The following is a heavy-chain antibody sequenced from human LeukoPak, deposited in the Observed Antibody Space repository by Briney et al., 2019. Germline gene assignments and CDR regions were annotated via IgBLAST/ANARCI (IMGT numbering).Heavy chain of an antibody. V-gene: IGHV3-7*01. Sequence: PGGTLRLSCAASGCTFSSNWMSWGRQGPGKGLEGVGNRNKDGSEKYYVDSVKGRFTIYRDNTKKSLYLQMNRLRDEEAAVYYCARPGYYGDYDDAFDIWGQGTMVTVSS. CDR3: ARPGYYGDYDDAFDI. CDR2: RNKDGSEK. CDR1: GCTFSSNW. D-gene: IGHD4-17*01. J-gene: IGHJ3*02.